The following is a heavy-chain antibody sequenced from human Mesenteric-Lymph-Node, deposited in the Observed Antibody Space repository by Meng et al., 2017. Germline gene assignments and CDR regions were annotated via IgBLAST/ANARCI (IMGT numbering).Heavy chain of an antibody. CDR2: IYPGDSDT. CDR1: GYRFSSYW. Sequence: GESLKISCQGSGYRFSSYWIGWVRQMSGKGLEWMGIIYPGDSDTRYNPSFQGQVTISADKSISTAYLQWTSLKASDTAMYYCVSQGPYISGWFHFHYWGQGTVVIVSS. CDR3: VSQGPYISGWFHFHY. D-gene: IGHD6-19*01. V-gene: IGHV5-51*01. J-gene: IGHJ4*02.